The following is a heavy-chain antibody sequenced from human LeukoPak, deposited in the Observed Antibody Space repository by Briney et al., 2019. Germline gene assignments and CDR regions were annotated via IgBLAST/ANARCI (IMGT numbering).Heavy chain of an antibody. J-gene: IGHJ4*02. CDR3: ARGGNVLRYFDWLSTPTFDY. D-gene: IGHD3-9*01. CDR2: VYYSGST. V-gene: IGHV4-39*07. Sequence: SETLSLTCTVSGGSISNSNSYWVWIRQAPGKGLEWIGSVYYSGSTQYNPSLKSRVTISVDTSKNQFSLKLSSVTAADTAVYYCARGGNVLRYFDWLSTPTFDYWGQGTLVTVSS. CDR1: GGSISNSNSY.